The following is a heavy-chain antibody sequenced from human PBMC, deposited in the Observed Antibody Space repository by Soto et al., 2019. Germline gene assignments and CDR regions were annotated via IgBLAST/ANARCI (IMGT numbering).Heavy chain of an antibody. V-gene: IGHV1-2*02. Sequence: WASVKVSCKTSGYSFAGHYLHWVRQAPGQGLDWMGWINPNSGGTIYAQRFQGRVTMTRDTSISTAYMVLTSLRSDDTAVYYCARDSHYDILTGYSRNAFDMWGRGTVVTVSS. CDR3: ARDSHYDILTGYSRNAFDM. J-gene: IGHJ3*02. CDR1: GYSFAGHY. D-gene: IGHD3-9*01. CDR2: INPNSGGT.